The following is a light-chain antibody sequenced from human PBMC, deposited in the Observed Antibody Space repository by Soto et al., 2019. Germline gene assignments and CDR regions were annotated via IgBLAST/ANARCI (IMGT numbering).Light chain of an antibody. CDR2: ATS. J-gene: IGKJ4*01. CDR1: QSVGNN. CDR3: QQYGDWPLT. V-gene: IGKV3-15*01. Sequence: EIVVTQSPATLSVSPGERATLSCRASQSVGNNFAWYQQKPGQAPRLLIFATSTRATGVPARFSGSGSGTEFTLTISSLQSEDFAIYYCQQYGDWPLTFGGGAKAEIE.